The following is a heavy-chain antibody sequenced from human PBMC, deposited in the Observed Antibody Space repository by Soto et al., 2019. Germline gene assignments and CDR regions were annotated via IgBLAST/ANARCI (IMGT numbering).Heavy chain of an antibody. CDR3: ARGTTYGDYAYGTNYYYYGMDV. J-gene: IGHJ6*02. D-gene: IGHD4-17*01. CDR1: GGTFSSYA. CDR2: IIPIFGTA. V-gene: IGHV1-69*06. Sequence: QVQLVQSGAEVKKPGSSVKVSCKASGGTFSSYAISWVRQAPGQGLEWMGGIIPIFGTANYAQKFQGRVTITADKSTSTADMELSSLRSEDTAVYYCARGTTYGDYAYGTNYYYYGMDVWGQGTTVTVSS.